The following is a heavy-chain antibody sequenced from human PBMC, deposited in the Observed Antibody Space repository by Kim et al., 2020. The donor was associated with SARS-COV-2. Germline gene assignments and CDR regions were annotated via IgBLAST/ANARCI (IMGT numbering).Heavy chain of an antibody. J-gene: IGHJ6*02. D-gene: IGHD6-13*01. V-gene: IGHV4-61*01. CDR2: IYYSGST. CDR3: ARGEYSSSWPYYYYYGMDV. Sequence: SETLSLTCTVSGGSVSSGSYYWSWIRQPPGKGLEWIGYIYYSGSTNYNPSLKSRVTISVDTSKNQFSLKLSSVTAADTAVYYCARGEYSSSWPYYYYYGMDVWGQGTTVTVSS. CDR1: GGSVSSGSYY.